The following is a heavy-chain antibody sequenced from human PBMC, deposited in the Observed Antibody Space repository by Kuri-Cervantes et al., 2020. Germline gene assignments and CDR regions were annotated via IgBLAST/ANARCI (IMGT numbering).Heavy chain of an antibody. J-gene: IGHJ4*02. Sequence: GGSLRLSCAASGFTFSSYWMHWVRQAPGERLVWVSRINSDGSSTTYADSVKGRFTISRDNAKNSLSLQMNSLRSDDTAVYYCTRDDGTYWGQGTLVTVSS. CDR3: TRDDGTY. V-gene: IGHV3-74*01. CDR1: GFTFSSYW. CDR2: INSDGSST. D-gene: IGHD1-26*01.